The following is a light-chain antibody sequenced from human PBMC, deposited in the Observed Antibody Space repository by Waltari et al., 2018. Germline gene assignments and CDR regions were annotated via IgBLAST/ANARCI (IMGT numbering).Light chain of an antibody. Sequence: HSALTQPASVSGSPGQSITISCTGTTSDFGGFNFVSWYQQHPGKAPKLLISDVSNRPSVVSNRFSGSKSGNTASLTISGLQAEDEADYYCSSHRSSSTPYVFGTGTKVTVL. CDR2: DVS. J-gene: IGLJ1*01. V-gene: IGLV2-14*01. CDR1: TSDFGGFNF. CDR3: SSHRSSSTPYV.